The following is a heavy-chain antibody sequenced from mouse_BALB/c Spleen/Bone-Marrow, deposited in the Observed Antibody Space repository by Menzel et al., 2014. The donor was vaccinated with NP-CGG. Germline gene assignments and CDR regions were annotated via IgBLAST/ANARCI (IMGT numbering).Heavy chain of an antibody. Sequence: EVKLVESGGGLVKPGGSLKLSCAASGFTFXSYAMSWVRQTPEKRLEWVATISSGGSYTYYPDSVKGRFTISRDNAKNTLYLQMSSLRPEDTAMYYCARHITTVVADYWGQGTTLTVSS. D-gene: IGHD1-1*01. V-gene: IGHV5-9-3*01. CDR3: ARHITTVVADY. J-gene: IGHJ2*01. CDR1: GFTFXSYA. CDR2: ISSGGSYT.